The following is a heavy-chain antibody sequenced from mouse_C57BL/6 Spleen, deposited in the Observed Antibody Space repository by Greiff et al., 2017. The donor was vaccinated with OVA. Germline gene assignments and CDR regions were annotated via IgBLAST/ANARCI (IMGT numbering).Heavy chain of an antibody. CDR3: TTWDGYYRYAMDY. J-gene: IGHJ4*01. Sequence: EVKLQQSGAELVRPGASVKLSCTASGFNIKDYYMHWVKQRPEQGLEWIGRIDPEDGDTEYAPKFQGKATMTADTSSNTAYLQLSSLTSEDTAVYYCTTWDGYYRYAMDYWGQGTSVTVSS. D-gene: IGHD2-3*01. CDR2: IDPEDGDT. CDR1: GFNIKDYY. V-gene: IGHV14-1*01.